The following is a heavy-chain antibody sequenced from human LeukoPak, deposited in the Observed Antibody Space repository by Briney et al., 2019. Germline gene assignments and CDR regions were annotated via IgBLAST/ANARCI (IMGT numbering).Heavy chain of an antibody. CDR2: ISHDGSKT. J-gene: IGHJ4*02. V-gene: IGHV3-30*03. D-gene: IGHD6-6*01. Sequence: PGGSLRLSCVASAFTFSDHGMHWVRQAPGKGLDWVALISHDGSKTYYADSVKGRFTISRDNSKNTLFLQMNSLRVEDTAVYFCARDRPVKARSRPHYWGQGTLVTVSS. CDR3: ARDRPVKARSRPHY. CDR1: AFTFSDHG.